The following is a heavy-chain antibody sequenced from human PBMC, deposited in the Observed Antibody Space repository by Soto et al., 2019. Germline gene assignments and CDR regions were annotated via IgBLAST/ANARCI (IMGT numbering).Heavy chain of an antibody. D-gene: IGHD1-26*01. Sequence: SETLSLTCTVSGGSVSSGSYYWSWIRQPPGKGLEWIGYIYYSGSTNYNPSLKSRVTISVDTSKNQFSLKLSSVTAADTAVYYCARGGGRYPGDSSSLDPWGQGTLVTVSS. V-gene: IGHV4-61*01. CDR1: GGSVSSGSYY. CDR2: IYYSGST. J-gene: IGHJ5*02. CDR3: ARGGGRYPGDSSSLDP.